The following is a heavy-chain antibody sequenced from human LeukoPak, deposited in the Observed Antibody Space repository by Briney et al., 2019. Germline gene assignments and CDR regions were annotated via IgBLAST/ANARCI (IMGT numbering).Heavy chain of an antibody. Sequence: ASVKVSFKASGYTFTGYYMHWVRQAPGQGLEWVGWINPNSGGTNYAQKFQGWVTMTRDTSISTAYKELSRLRSDDTAVYYCARDGDCSSTSCYTFDYWGQGTLVTVSS. D-gene: IGHD2-2*02. CDR3: ARDGDCSSTSCYTFDY. J-gene: IGHJ4*02. CDR1: GYTFTGYY. CDR2: INPNSGGT. V-gene: IGHV1-2*04.